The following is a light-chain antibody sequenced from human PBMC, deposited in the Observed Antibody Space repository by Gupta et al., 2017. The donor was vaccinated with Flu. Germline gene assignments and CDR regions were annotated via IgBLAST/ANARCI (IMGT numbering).Light chain of an antibody. CDR1: QSIRNY. CDR2: AAS. V-gene: IGKV1-39*01. Sequence: SSLFASVGDRVTITCRASQSIRNYLNWYQHKPGEAPKLLVYAASSLQSGVPSRFSGSGSGTDFTLTISSRQHEDFATYFCQQTYSTPLLTFGPGTKVDIK. J-gene: IGKJ3*01. CDR3: QQTYSTPLLT.